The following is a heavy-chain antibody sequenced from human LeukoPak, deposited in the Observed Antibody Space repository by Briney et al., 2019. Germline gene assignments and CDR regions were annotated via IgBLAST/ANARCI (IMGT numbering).Heavy chain of an antibody. CDR3: VREREFGSGSYDY. D-gene: IGHD1-26*01. V-gene: IGHV3-53*01. Sequence: PGGSLRLSCAASGFTFSSYAMSWVRQAPGKGLEWVSVIYSGGSTYYADSVKGRFTISRDNSKNTLYLQMNSLRAEDTAVYYCVREREFGSGSYDYWGQGTLVTVSS. CDR2: IYSGGST. CDR1: GFTFSSYA. J-gene: IGHJ4*02.